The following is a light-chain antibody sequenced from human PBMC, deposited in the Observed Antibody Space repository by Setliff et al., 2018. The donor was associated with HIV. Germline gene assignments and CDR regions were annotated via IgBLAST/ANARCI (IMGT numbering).Light chain of an antibody. CDR3: CSYAGFDTYV. CDR1: GTDVGYYDL. CDR2: EVN. V-gene: IGLV2-23*02. Sequence: QSALTQPASVSGPPGQSITISCTGTGTDVGYYDLVSWYQQHPGKAPKSLMFEVNKRPTGASARFSGSKSGNTASLTISGLQAEDEAVYYCCSYAGFDTYVFGSGTNVTVL. J-gene: IGLJ1*01.